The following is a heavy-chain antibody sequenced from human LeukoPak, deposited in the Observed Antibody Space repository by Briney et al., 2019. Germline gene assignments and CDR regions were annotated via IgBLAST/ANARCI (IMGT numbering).Heavy chain of an antibody. J-gene: IGHJ4*02. D-gene: IGHD3-22*01. CDR1: GGSISSYY. CDR3: ARQPYYYDSSGYYLYYFDY. Sequence: RSSETLSLTCTVSGGSISSYYWSWIRQPPGKGLEWIGYIHYSGSTHYNPSLKSRVTISVDTSKNQFSLKLSSVTAADTAVYYCARQPYYYDSSGYYLYYFDYWGQGTLVTVSS. V-gene: IGHV4-59*08. CDR2: IHYSGST.